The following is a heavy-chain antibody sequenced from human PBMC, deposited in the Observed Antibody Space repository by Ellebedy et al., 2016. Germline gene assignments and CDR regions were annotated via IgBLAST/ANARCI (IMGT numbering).Heavy chain of an antibody. J-gene: IGHJ4*02. CDR2: VNTFSGNT. CDR3: AKTSGWGYGEN. V-gene: IGHV1-18*04. D-gene: IGHD3-10*01. Sequence: ASVKVSXXASGYTFTTFSITWVRQVPGQGLEWMGFVNTFSGNTKFAQKFQGRVTITADESTSTAYMELSSLRSEDTAVYYCAKTSGWGYGENWGQGTLVTVSS. CDR1: GYTFTTFS.